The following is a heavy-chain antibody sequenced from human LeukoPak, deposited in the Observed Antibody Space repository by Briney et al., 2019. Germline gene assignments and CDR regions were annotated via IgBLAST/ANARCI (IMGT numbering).Heavy chain of an antibody. Sequence: GGSLRLSCAVSGFTFSNYWMSWVRQAPGKGLEWVAHIKQDESEKYYVDSVKGRFTISRDNAKNSLYLQMNSLRVDDTAVYYCARDRGGAESHGFDAFDLWGQGTIVTVSS. J-gene: IGHJ3*01. CDR3: ARDRGGAESHGFDAFDL. CDR2: IKQDESEK. CDR1: GFTFSNYW. D-gene: IGHD2-15*01. V-gene: IGHV3-7*01.